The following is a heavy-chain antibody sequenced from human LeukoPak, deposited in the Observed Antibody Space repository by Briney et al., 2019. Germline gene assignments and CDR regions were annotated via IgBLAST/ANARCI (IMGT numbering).Heavy chain of an antibody. V-gene: IGHV1-69*06. J-gene: IGHJ4*02. CDR1: GGTFSSYA. D-gene: IGHD6-19*01. CDR3: ARVIPSLFQGAGYYFDY. Sequence: SVKVSCKASGGTFSSYAISWVRQAPGQGLEWMGGIIPIFGTANYAQKFQGRVTITADKSTSTAYMELSSLRSEDTAVYYCARVIPSLFQGAGYYFDYWGQGTLVTVSS. CDR2: IIPIFGTA.